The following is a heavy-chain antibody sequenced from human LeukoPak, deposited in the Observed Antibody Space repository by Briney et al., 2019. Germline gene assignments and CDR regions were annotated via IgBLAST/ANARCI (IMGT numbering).Heavy chain of an antibody. Sequence: SVKVSCKASGGTFSSYAISWVRQAPGQGLEWMGGIIPIFGTANYAQKLQGRVTMTTDTSTSTAYMELRSLRSDDTAVYYCARTVLLWFGELKDVFDYWGQGTLVTVSS. V-gene: IGHV1-69*05. D-gene: IGHD3-10*01. CDR1: GGTFSSYA. J-gene: IGHJ4*02. CDR2: IIPIFGTA. CDR3: ARTVLLWFGELKDVFDY.